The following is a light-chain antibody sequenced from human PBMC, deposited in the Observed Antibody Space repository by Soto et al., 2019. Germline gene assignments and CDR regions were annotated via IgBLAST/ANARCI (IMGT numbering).Light chain of an antibody. V-gene: IGLV2-8*01. CDR3: SSHAGSKRV. CDR2: EVS. J-gene: IGLJ1*01. CDR1: SSDVGGYNY. Sequence: QSVLTQPPSASGPPGQSVTISCTGTSSDVGGYNYVSWYQQHPGKAPKLMIYEVSKRPSGVPDRFSGSKSGNTASLTVSGLQAEDEADYYCSSHAGSKRVFGTGTRSPS.